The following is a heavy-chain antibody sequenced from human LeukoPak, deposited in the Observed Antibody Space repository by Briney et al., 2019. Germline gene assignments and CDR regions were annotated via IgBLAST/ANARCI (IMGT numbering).Heavy chain of an antibody. CDR3: AKPPAPYYYDSSGYYDYFDY. J-gene: IGHJ4*02. CDR1: GFTFSSYA. Sequence: PGGSLRLSCAASGFTFSSYAMSWVRQAPGKGLEWVSAISGSGGSTYYADSVKGRFTISRDNSKNTLYLQMNSLRAEDTAVYYCAKPPAPYYYDSSGYYDYFDYWGQGTLVTVSS. D-gene: IGHD3-22*01. CDR2: ISGSGGST. V-gene: IGHV3-23*01.